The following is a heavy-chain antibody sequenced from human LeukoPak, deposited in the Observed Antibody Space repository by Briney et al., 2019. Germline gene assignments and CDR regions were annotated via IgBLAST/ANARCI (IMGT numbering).Heavy chain of an antibody. Sequence: TSGGSLRLSCAASGFTFSSCSMNWVRQAPGKGLEWVSSISSSSSYIYYADSVKGRFTISRDNAKNSLYLQMNSLRAEDTAVYYCARVLAAQDYFFDYWGQGTLVTVSS. D-gene: IGHD6-6*01. CDR3: ARVLAAQDYFFDY. CDR2: ISSSSSYI. CDR1: GFTFSSCS. V-gene: IGHV3-21*01. J-gene: IGHJ4*02.